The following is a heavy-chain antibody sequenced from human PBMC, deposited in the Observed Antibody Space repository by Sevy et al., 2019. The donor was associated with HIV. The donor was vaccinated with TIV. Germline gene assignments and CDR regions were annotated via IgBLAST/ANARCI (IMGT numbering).Heavy chain of an antibody. Sequence: GGLRLSCAASGFIISSYSMNWVRQAPGKGLEWVSYSSSSSSTIYYADSVKGRFTISRDNAKNSLYLPMNSLRAEDTAVYYCARHDSGVVVVPAAKRQKIRADYYYMNVWGKGTTVTVSS. CDR1: GFIISSYS. CDR2: SSSSSSTI. V-gene: IGHV3-48*01. CDR3: ARHDSGVVVVPAAKRQKIRADYYYMNV. J-gene: IGHJ6*03. D-gene: IGHD2-2*01.